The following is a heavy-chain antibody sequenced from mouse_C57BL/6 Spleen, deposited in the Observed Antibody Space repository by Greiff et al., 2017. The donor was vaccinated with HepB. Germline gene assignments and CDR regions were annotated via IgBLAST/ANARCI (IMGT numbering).Heavy chain of an antibody. D-gene: IGHD1-1*01. J-gene: IGHJ1*03. CDR3: ARRANYYGSSSNWYFDV. CDR1: GYAFSSSW. V-gene: IGHV1-82*01. CDR2: IYPGDGDT. Sequence: QVQLQQSGPELVKPGASVKISCKASGYAFSSSWMNWVKQRPGHGLEWIGRIYPGDGDTNYNGKFKGKATLTADKSSSTAYMQIRRMTSEDYAVYFCARRANYYGSSSNWYFDVWGTGTTVTVSS.